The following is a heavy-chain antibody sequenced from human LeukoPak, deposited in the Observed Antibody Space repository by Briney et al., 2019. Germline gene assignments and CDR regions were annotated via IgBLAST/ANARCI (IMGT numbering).Heavy chain of an antibody. CDR1: CTFTTYT. D-gene: IGHD5-18*01. J-gene: IGHJ5*02. CDR2: INTGNGNT. Sequence: ASVKVSCKACTFTTYTIHWVRQAPGQRLEWMGWINTGNGNTKYSQKFQGRVTVTRDTSASTAYMELSSLRSEDTAVYYCAKCGYSDGWSCDHWGQGTLVTVSS. CDR3: AKCGYSDGWSCDH. V-gene: IGHV1-3*04.